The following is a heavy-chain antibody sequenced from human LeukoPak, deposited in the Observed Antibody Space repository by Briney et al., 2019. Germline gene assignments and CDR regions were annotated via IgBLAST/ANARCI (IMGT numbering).Heavy chain of an antibody. D-gene: IGHD3-10*01. CDR1: GFTFSSYS. J-gene: IGHJ5*02. CDR3: ARDYFYGSGSYSWFDP. CDR2: ISSSSTI. V-gene: IGHV3-48*01. Sequence: GGSLRLSCAASGFTFSSYSMNWVRQAPGKGLEWVSYISSSSTIYYADSVKGRFTISRDNAKNSLYLQMNSLRAEDTAVYYCARDYFYGSGSYSWFDPWGQGTLVTVSS.